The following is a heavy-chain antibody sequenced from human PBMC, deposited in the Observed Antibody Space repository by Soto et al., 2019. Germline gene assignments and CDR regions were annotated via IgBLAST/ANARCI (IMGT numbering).Heavy chain of an antibody. D-gene: IGHD5-12*01. Sequence: QVQLVQSGAEVKKPGSSVKVSCKASGGTFSSYTISWVRQAPGQGLEWMGRIIPILGIANYAPKFQGRVTITADKSTSTAYMELSSLRSEDTAVYYCARDIGYSGYGGLNYWGQGPLVTVSS. CDR3: ARDIGYSGYGGLNY. J-gene: IGHJ4*02. CDR2: IIPILGIA. V-gene: IGHV1-69*08. CDR1: GGTFSSYT.